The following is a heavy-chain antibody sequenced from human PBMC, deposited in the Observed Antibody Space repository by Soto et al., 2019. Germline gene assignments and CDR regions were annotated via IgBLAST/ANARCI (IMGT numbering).Heavy chain of an antibody. CDR1: GFTFSSYG. V-gene: IGHV3-30*18. CDR2: ISYDGSNK. CDR3: AKEDPVVAATVLDY. J-gene: IGHJ4*02. Sequence: PGGSLRLSCAASGFTFSSYGMHWVRQAPGKGLEWVAVISYDGSNKYYADSVKGRFTISRDNSKNTLYLQMNSLRAEDTAVYYCAKEDPVVAATVLDYWGQGTLVTVSS. D-gene: IGHD2-15*01.